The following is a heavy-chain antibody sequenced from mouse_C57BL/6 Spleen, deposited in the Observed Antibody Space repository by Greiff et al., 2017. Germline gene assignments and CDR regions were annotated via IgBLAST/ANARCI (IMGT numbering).Heavy chain of an antibody. CDR3: ARKGYYGSSLRAMDY. V-gene: IGHV1-80*01. Sequence: QVQLKESGAELVKPGASVKISCKASGYAFSSYWMNWVKQRPGKGLEWIGQIYPGDGDTNYNGKFKGKAPLTADKSSSTAYMQLSSLTSEDSAVYFCARKGYYGSSLRAMDYWGQGTSVTVSS. J-gene: IGHJ4*01. CDR1: GYAFSSYW. CDR2: IYPGDGDT. D-gene: IGHD1-1*01.